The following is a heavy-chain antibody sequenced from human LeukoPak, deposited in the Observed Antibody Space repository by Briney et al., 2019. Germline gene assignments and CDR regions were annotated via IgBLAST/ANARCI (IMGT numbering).Heavy chain of an antibody. D-gene: IGHD3-3*01. CDR2: ISGSGGST. CDR3: AKANTIFEDY. CDR1: GFTFSSYA. Sequence: GGSLRLSCAASGFTFSSYAMSWVRQAPGRGLEWVSAISGSGGSTYYADSVKGRFTISRDNSKNPLYLQMNSLRAEDTAVYYCAKANTIFEDYWGQGTLVTVSS. V-gene: IGHV3-23*01. J-gene: IGHJ4*02.